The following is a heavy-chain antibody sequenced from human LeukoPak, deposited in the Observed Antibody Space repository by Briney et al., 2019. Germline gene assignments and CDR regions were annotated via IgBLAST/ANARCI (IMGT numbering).Heavy chain of an antibody. CDR2: INSVGINT. Sequence: PGGSLRLSCAASGFTFSSYGMHWVRQAPGKGLVWVSRINSVGINTSYADSVKGRFTISRDNSKNTLYLQMNSLRAEDTAVYYCAKDPYYDILTGYYRGDAFDIWGQGTMVTVSS. CDR1: GFTFSSYG. CDR3: AKDPYYDILTGYYRGDAFDI. J-gene: IGHJ3*02. D-gene: IGHD3-9*01. V-gene: IGHV3-74*01.